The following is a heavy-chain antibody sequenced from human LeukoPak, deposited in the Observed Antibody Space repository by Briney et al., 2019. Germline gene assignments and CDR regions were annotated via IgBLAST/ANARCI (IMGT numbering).Heavy chain of an antibody. Sequence: SETLSLTCTVSGGSISSSSYYWGWIRQPPGKGLEWIGSIYYSGSTYYNPSLKSRVTISVDTSKNQFSLKLSSVTAADTAVYYWARSRRRVVTLYYFDYWGQGTLVTVSS. D-gene: IGHD3-3*01. V-gene: IGHV4-39*01. CDR1: GGSISSSSYY. CDR2: IYYSGST. J-gene: IGHJ4*02. CDR3: ARSRRRVVTLYYFDY.